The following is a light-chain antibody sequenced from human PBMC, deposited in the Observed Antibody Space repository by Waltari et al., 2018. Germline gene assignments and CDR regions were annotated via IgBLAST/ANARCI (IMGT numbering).Light chain of an antibody. CDR1: RGISNW. J-gene: IGKJ2*01. V-gene: IGKV1-12*01. CDR3: QQANSFPPT. CDR2: AAS. Sequence: DIQMTQSPTSVSASVGDRVTITCRASRGISNWLAWYQQKSGQAPKLLIDAASNIQSGVPSRFSGSGAATDFTLTINSLQPEDFATYYCQQANSFPPTVGQGTKVEIK.